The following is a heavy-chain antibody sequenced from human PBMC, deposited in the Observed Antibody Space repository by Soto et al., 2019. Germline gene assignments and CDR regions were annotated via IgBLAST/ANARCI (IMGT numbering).Heavy chain of an antibody. J-gene: IGHJ4*02. CDR1: GFTFSSYA. V-gene: IGHV3-23*01. D-gene: IGHD2-2*01. CDR3: AKAFRSVYIVVVPAATSTPLDY. CDR2: ISGSGGST. Sequence: EVQLLESGGGLVQPEGSLRLSCAASGFTFSSYAMSWVRQAPGKGLEWVSAISGSGGSTYYADSVKGRFTISRDNSKNTLYLQMNSLRAEDTAVYYCAKAFRSVYIVVVPAATSTPLDYWGQGTLVTVSS.